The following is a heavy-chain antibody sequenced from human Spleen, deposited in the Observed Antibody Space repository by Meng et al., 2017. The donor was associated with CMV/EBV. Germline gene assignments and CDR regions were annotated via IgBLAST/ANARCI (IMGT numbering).Heavy chain of an antibody. J-gene: IGHJ4*02. CDR3: ARQANYYDSAGLFDY. Sequence: QGQLRRGGAGLLKPSGTFSLPCAVYGGSFSGYYGSWIRQPPGKGLEWIGEINHSGSTNYNPSLKSRVTISVDTSKNQFSLKLSSVTAADTAVYYCARQANYYDSAGLFDYWGQGTLVTVSS. CDR1: GGSFSGYY. D-gene: IGHD3-22*01. V-gene: IGHV4-34*01. CDR2: INHSGST.